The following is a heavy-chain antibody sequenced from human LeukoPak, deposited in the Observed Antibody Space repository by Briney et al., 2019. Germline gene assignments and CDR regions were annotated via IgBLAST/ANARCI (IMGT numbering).Heavy chain of an antibody. J-gene: IGHJ4*02. CDR1: GFIFSSNG. D-gene: IGHD3-16*01. V-gene: IGHV3-33*01. CDR3: ARLWGAARLDY. Sequence: PGGSLRLSCAASGFIFSSNGMYWVRQAPGKGLEWVALIWYDGSDKYYTDSVKGRFTISRDNSKNTLFLQMNSLRAEDTAVYYCARLWGAARLDYWGQGTLVTVSS. CDR2: IWYDGSDK.